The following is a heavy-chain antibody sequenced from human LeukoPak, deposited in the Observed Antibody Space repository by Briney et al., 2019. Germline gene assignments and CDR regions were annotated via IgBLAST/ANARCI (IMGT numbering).Heavy chain of an antibody. CDR1: GFTFSSYS. Sequence: GGSLRLSCAASGFTFSSYSMNWVRQAPGKGLEWVSSISSSSSYIYYADSVKGRFTISRDNAKNSLYLQMNSLRAEDTAVHYCARVPGIAAAEDDAFDIWGQGTMVTVSS. V-gene: IGHV3-21*01. CDR2: ISSSSSYI. CDR3: ARVPGIAAAEDDAFDI. J-gene: IGHJ3*02. D-gene: IGHD6-13*01.